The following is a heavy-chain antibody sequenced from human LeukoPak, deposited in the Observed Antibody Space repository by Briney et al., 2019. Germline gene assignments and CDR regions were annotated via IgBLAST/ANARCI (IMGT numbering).Heavy chain of an antibody. D-gene: IGHD3-22*01. CDR3: ARGGSLNYYDSSGYCH. Sequence: ASVKVSCTASGYTFTSYDINWVRQATGQGLEWMGWMNPNSGNTGYAQKFQGRVTMTRNTSISTAYMELSSLRSEDTAVYYCARGGSLNYYDSSGYCHWGQGTLVTVSS. J-gene: IGHJ4*02. CDR2: MNPNSGNT. CDR1: GYTFTSYD. V-gene: IGHV1-8*01.